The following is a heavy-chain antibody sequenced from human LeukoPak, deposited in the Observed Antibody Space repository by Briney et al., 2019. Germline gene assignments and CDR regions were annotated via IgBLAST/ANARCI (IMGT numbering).Heavy chain of an antibody. V-gene: IGHV4-38-2*01. D-gene: IGHD3-22*01. Sequence: SETLSLTCAVSGYSISSGYYWGWIRQPPGKGLEWIGRIYHSGSTYYNPSLKSRVTISVDTSKNQFSLKLSSVTAADTAVYYCASPYYYDSSGYGDAFDIWGQGTMVTVS. CDR1: GYSISSGYY. CDR3: ASPYYYDSSGYGDAFDI. CDR2: IYHSGST. J-gene: IGHJ3*02.